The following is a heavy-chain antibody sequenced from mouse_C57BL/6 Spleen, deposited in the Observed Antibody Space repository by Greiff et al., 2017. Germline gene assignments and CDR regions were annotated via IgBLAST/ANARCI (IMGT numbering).Heavy chain of an antibody. V-gene: IGHV1-64*01. J-gene: IGHJ4*01. CDR1: GYTFTSYW. Sequence: QVQLQQPGAELVKPGASVKLSCTASGYTFTSYWMHWVKQSPGQGLEWIGMIHPNSGSTNYNEKFKSKATLTVDKSSSTAYMQLSSLTSEDSAVYYCARSLTTGVATRAMDYWGQGTSVTVSS. CDR2: IHPNSGST. D-gene: IGHD1-1*01. CDR3: ARSLTTGVATRAMDY.